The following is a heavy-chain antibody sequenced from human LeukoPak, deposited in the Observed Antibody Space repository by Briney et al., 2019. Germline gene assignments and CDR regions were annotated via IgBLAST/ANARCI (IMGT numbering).Heavy chain of an antibody. CDR3: ASYSGSYSPGDY. J-gene: IGHJ4*02. D-gene: IGHD1-26*01. V-gene: IGHV4-34*01. Sequence: PSETLSLTCAVFGGSFSGYFWSWIRQPPGKGLEWIGEINPSGSTNYNPSLKSRVTISVDTSKNQFSLKLSSVTAADTAVYYCASYSGSYSPGDYWGQGTLVTVSS. CDR2: INPSGST. CDR1: GGSFSGYF.